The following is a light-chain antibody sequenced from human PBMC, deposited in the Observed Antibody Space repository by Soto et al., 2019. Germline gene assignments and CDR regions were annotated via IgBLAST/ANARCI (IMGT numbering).Light chain of an antibody. J-gene: IGLJ1*01. V-gene: IGLV3-1*01. CDR1: KLGDKY. CDR2: EDS. CDR3: QAWDSSTVV. Sequence: SYELTQPPSVSVSPGQTASITCSGDKLGDKYASWYQQKPGQSPMLVIFEDSKRPSGIPERFSGSNSGNTATLTISGTQAMDEADYYCQAWDSSTVVFGAGTKLTVL.